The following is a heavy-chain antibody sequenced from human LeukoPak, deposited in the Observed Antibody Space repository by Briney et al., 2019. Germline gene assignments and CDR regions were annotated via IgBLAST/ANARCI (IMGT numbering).Heavy chain of an antibody. CDR3: ARAGYYYGSGSYLDY. Sequence: ASVKVSCKASGYSFTTYYMHWVRQAPGQGLEWMGVINPNGGGTSYVQKLQGRVTMTTDTSTSTAYMELRSLRSDDTAVYYCARAGYYYGSGSYLDYWGQGTLVTVSS. V-gene: IGHV1-46*01. CDR2: INPNGGGT. D-gene: IGHD3-10*01. J-gene: IGHJ4*02. CDR1: GYSFTTYY.